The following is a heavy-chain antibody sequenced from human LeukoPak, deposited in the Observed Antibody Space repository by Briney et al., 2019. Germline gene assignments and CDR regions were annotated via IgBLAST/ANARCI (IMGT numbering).Heavy chain of an antibody. J-gene: IGHJ6*03. V-gene: IGHV3-48*03. Sequence: GGSLRLSCAASGFTFSSYEMNWGRQASGKGLEWVSYISSSGSTIYYADSVKGRFTISRDNAKNSLYLQMNSLRAEDTAIYYCARDPGYYYYYYMDVWGKGTTVTISS. CDR1: GFTFSSYE. CDR2: ISSSGSTI. CDR3: ARDPGYYYYYYMDV.